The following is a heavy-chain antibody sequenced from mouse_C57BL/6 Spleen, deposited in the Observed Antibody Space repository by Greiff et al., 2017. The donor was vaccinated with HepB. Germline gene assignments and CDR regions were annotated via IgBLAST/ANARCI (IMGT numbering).Heavy chain of an antibody. Sequence: VQLQQSGAELVRPGASVKLSCKASGYTFTDYYINWVKQRPGQGLEWIARIYPGSGNTYYNEKFKGKATLTAEKSSSTAYMQLSSLTSEGSAVYFCAREGPYYGNSYYFDYWGQGTTLTVSS. CDR2: IYPGSGNT. D-gene: IGHD2-10*01. J-gene: IGHJ2*01. CDR3: AREGPYYGNSYYFDY. CDR1: GYTFTDYY. V-gene: IGHV1-76*01.